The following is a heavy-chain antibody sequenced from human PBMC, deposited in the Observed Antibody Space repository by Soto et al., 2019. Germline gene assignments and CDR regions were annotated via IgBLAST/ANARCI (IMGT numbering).Heavy chain of an antibody. D-gene: IGHD6-6*01. CDR3: ARDLHTRSIAARPLPY. V-gene: IGHV3-21*01. CDR1: GFTFSSYS. CDR2: ISSSSSYI. Sequence: PGGSLRLSCAASGFTFSSYSMNWVRQAPGKGLEWVSSISSSSSYIYYADSVKGRFTISRDNTKNSLYLQMNSLRAEDTAVYYCARDLHTRSIAARPLPYWGQGTLVTVSS. J-gene: IGHJ4*02.